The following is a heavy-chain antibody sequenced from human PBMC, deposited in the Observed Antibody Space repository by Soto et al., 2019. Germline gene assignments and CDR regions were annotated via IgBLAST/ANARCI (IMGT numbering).Heavy chain of an antibody. CDR2: IYYSGST. D-gene: IGHD1-1*01. CDR3: ASRTNTGFDY. V-gene: IGHV4-39*01. J-gene: IGHJ4*02. CDR1: GGSISSSSYY. Sequence: SETLSLTCTVSGGSISSSSYYWGWIRQPPGKGLEWIGSIYYSGSTYYNPSLKSRVTISVDTSKNQFSLKLSSVTAADTAVYYCASRTNTGFDYWGQGALVTVSS.